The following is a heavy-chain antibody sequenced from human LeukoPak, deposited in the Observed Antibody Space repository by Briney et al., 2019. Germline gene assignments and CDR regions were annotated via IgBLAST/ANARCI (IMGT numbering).Heavy chain of an antibody. CDR1: GGSISGYD. J-gene: IGHJ5*02. Sequence: SETLSLTCTVSGGSISGYDWSWIRQAPRKGLEWSGYVHLSGRPNCNPALRSRVHVLRDTSKNQFSLKLTSVTAADTAVYFCARDGVNYYGSGKWFDPWGQGTLVTVSS. V-gene: IGHV4-59*01. D-gene: IGHD3-10*01. CDR3: ARDGVNYYGSGKWFDP. CDR2: VHLSGRP.